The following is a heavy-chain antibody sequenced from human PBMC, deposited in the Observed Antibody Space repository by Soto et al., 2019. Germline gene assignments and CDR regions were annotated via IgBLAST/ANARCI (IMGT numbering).Heavy chain of an antibody. V-gene: IGHV4-4*07. D-gene: IGHD3-10*01. CDR3: ARSGHGPATLIDH. Sequence: PSETLSLTCSVSGGTTNSYYCSWIRQPAGKGLEWIGRVHSSGSTIYNPSLKSRVTMSVDTSKKQFSLRLSSVTAADTAVYYCARSGHGPATLIDHWGQAALVTGSS. CDR2: VHSSGST. CDR1: GGTTNSYY. J-gene: IGHJ4*02.